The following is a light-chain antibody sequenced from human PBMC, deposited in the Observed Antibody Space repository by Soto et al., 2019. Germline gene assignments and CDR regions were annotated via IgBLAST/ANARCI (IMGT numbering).Light chain of an antibody. J-gene: IGKJ5*01. CDR2: GAS. V-gene: IGKV3-20*01. CDR3: QQYGSSPPSST. CDR1: QSVSSSY. Sequence: EMVLTHYQATLAVKTWERERVCCRAIQSVSSSYLAWYQQKPGQAPRLLIYGASNRATDIPDRFSGRGSGTDFTLTISRLEPEDFAVYYCQQYGSSPPSSTLGQGRRLEIK.